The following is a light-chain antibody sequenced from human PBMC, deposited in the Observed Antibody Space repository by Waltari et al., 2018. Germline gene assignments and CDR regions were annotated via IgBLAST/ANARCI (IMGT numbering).Light chain of an antibody. CDR3: QQSYSNPLT. CDR2: GSS. V-gene: IGKV1-39*01. CDR1: QSISIS. J-gene: IGKJ1*01. Sequence: DIQMTQSPSSLSASVGDRVTITCRTSQSISISLNWYQQKPGRAPKLLIYGSSSLQSGAPLRFSGSGSGTDFTLTITSLQHEDFATYYCQQSYSNPLTFGQGTRVEIK.